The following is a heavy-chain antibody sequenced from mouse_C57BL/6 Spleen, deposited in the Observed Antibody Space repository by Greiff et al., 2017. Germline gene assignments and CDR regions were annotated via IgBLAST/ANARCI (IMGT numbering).Heavy chain of an antibody. CDR2: IDPSDSYT. V-gene: IGHV1-50*01. CDR3: ARGYYGSSPYWYFDV. J-gene: IGHJ1*03. CDR1: GYTFTSYW. Sequence: QVQLQQPGAELVKPGASVKLSCKASGYTFTSYWMQWVKQRPGQGLEWIGEIDPSDSYTNYNQKFKGKATLTVDTSSSTAYMQLSSLTSEASAVYYCARGYYGSSPYWYFDVWGTGTTVTVSS. D-gene: IGHD1-1*01.